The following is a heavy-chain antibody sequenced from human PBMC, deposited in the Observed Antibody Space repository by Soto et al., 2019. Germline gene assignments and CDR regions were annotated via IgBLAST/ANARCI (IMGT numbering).Heavy chain of an antibody. Sequence: VKVSCKASGGTFSSYAISWVRQAPGQGLEWMGGIIPIFGTANYAQKFQGRVTITADKSTSTAYMELSSLRSENTAVYYCAGAPSAGLRFLEWLLGGMDVWGQVTTPTVSS. CDR1: GGTFSSYA. D-gene: IGHD3-3*01. V-gene: IGHV1-69*06. CDR2: IIPIFGTA. J-gene: IGHJ6*02. CDR3: AGAPSAGLRFLEWLLGGMDV.